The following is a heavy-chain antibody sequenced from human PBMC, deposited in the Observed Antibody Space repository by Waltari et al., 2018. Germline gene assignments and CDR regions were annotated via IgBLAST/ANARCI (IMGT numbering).Heavy chain of an antibody. D-gene: IGHD1-7*01. J-gene: IGHJ4*02. CDR2: SYHIENT. Sequence: QVQLQESGPGLVKPSEPLYLTCAASGYPNTSGHYWGWIRQPPGKGLEWIGSSYHIENTYDNPSLKSRVTISVDTSKNQFSLKLTSVTAADTALYYCARSYNWNYHYFDYWGQGTLVTVSS. CDR3: ARSYNWNYHYFDY. V-gene: IGHV4-38-2*01. CDR1: GYPNTSGHY.